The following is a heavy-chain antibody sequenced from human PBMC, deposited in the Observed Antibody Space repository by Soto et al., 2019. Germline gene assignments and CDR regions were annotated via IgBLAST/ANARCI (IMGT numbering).Heavy chain of an antibody. CDR2: IVVGSGNT. J-gene: IGHJ6*02. CDR1: GFTFTSSA. D-gene: IGHD3-10*01. V-gene: IGHV1-58*02. CDR3: AADHYSGSGSYYYYGMDV. Sequence: QMQLVQSGPEVKKPGTSVKVSCKASGFTFTSSAMQWVRQARGQRLEWIGWIVVGSGNTNYAQKFQERVTITRDMSTSTAYMELSSLRSEDTAVYYCAADHYSGSGSYYYYGMDVWGQGTTVTVSS.